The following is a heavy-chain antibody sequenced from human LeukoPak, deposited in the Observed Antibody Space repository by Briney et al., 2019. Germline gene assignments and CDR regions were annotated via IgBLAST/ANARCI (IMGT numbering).Heavy chain of an antibody. CDR3: ARPLVGDALDY. J-gene: IGHJ4*02. CDR2: IWYDGGNE. D-gene: IGHD1-26*01. CDR1: GFTFSRYG. V-gene: IGHV3-33*01. Sequence: PGGSLRLSCAASGFTFSRYGMHWVRQAPGKGLEWMAVIWYDGGNEYYADSVKGRFTIFRDNSKNTLHLQMNSLRAEDTAVYYCARPLVGDALDYWGQGTLVTVSS.